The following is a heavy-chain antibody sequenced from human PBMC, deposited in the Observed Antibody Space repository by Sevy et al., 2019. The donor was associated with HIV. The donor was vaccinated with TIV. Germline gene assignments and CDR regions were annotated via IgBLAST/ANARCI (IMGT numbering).Heavy chain of an antibody. CDR2: VIPNSGQT. J-gene: IGHJ4*02. V-gene: IGHV1-8*01. CDR3: AALVSCGGDCYYLTY. CDR1: GDTFTDYE. Sequence: ASVKVSCKASGDTFTDYEINWVRQASGQGLEWMGWVIPNSGQTAFAQKFQGRVTMTTSTSTGTAYMELGGLRSEDTAIYYCAALVSCGGDCYYLTYWGQGTLVTVSS. D-gene: IGHD2-21*02.